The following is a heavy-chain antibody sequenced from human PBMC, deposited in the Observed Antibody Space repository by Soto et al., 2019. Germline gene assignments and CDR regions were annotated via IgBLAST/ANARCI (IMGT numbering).Heavy chain of an antibody. CDR3: ARGIEGLVRTVDFDY. J-gene: IGHJ4*02. Sequence: QVQLQQWGAGLLKPSETLSLTCAVYGGSFSGYYWSWIRQPPGKGLEWIGEINHSGSTNYNPSLKSRVTISVDTSKNQFSLKLSSVTAADTAVYYCARGIEGLVRTVDFDYWGQGTLVTVSS. CDR2: INHSGST. V-gene: IGHV4-34*01. D-gene: IGHD6-19*01. CDR1: GGSFSGYY.